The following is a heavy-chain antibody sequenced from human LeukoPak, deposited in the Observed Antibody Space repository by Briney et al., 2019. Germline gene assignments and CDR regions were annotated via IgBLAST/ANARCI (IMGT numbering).Heavy chain of an antibody. CDR3: AKNDGSGYDVGDY. D-gene: IGHD5-12*01. V-gene: IGHV3-30*18. Sequence: PGGCLRLSCAASGFTFTNAWMSWARQAPGKGLEWVAVISYGGSNKYYADSVKGRFTISRDNSKNTLYLQMNSLRAEDTAVYYCAKNDGSGYDVGDYWGQRTLVTVSS. CDR1: GFTFTNAW. J-gene: IGHJ4*02. CDR2: ISYGGSNK.